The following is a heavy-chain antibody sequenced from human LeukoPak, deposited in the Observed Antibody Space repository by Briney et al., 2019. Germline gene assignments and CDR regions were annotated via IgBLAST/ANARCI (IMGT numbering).Heavy chain of an antibody. CDR2: ISSGGRTI. J-gene: IGHJ4*02. CDR1: GFTFSDYY. CDR3: ARRAGAYSHPYDY. V-gene: IGHV3-11*04. Sequence: GGSLRLSCAASGFTFSDYYMSWIRQAPGKGLEWVSYISSGGRTIYYADSVKGRFTMSRDNAKNSLYLQMNSLRAEDTAVYYCARRAGAYSHPYDYWGQGTLVTVSS. D-gene: IGHD4/OR15-4a*01.